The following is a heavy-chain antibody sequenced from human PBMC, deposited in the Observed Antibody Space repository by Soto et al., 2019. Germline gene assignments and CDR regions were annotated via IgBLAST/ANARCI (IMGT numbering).Heavy chain of an antibody. Sequence: QVHLVQSGAEVKKPGASVKVSCKSSGYTCTSYGITWVRQAPGQGLEWRGWISSHNGNTAYAQKLQGRVTVTRDTSTSTAYMELRTLIYVDTAVYYSARVRYGVYWGPGALVTCSS. CDR2: ISSHNGNT. CDR1: GYTCTSYG. V-gene: IGHV1-18*01. D-gene: IGHD3-10*01. CDR3: ARVRYGVY. J-gene: IGHJ1*01.